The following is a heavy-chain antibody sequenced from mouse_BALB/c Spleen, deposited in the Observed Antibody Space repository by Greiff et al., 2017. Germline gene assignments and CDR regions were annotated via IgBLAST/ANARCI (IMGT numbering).Heavy chain of an antibody. CDR2: IRNKANGYTT. CDR3: ARYDYDGSWFAY. CDR1: GFTFTDYY. Sequence: EVKLVESGGGLVQPGGSLRLSCATSGFTFTDYYMSWVRQPPGKALEWLGFIRNKANGYTTEYSASVKGRFTISRDNSQSILYLQMNTLRAEDSATYYCARYDYDGSWFAYWGQETLVTVSA. V-gene: IGHV7-3*02. J-gene: IGHJ3*01. D-gene: IGHD2-4*01.